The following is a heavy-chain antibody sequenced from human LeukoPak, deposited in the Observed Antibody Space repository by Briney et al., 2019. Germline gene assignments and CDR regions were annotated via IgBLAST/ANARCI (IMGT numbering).Heavy chain of an antibody. Sequence: SETLSLTCTVSGGSISSYYWSWIRQPPGKGLEWMGYIYYSGSTNYNPSLKSRVTISVDTSKNQFSLKLSSVTAADTAVYYCARGLYGSGSYLFDPWGQGTLVTVSS. V-gene: IGHV4-59*01. CDR1: GGSISSYY. CDR2: IYYSGST. CDR3: ARGLYGSGSYLFDP. J-gene: IGHJ5*02. D-gene: IGHD3-10*01.